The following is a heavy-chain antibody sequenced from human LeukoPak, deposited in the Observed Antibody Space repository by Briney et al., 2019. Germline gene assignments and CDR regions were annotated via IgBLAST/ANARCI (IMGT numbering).Heavy chain of an antibody. CDR2: IYSGGGA. D-gene: IGHD3-10*02. CDR1: GFTVTSNY. Sequence: GGSLRLSCAASGFTVTSNYMSWVRQAPGKGLEWVSIIYSGGGAYYADSVKGRFTISRDNSRNTLFLQMNSMRAEDTAMYYCARVFPPNWFDPWGQGTLVTVSS. V-gene: IGHV3-66*01. J-gene: IGHJ5*02. CDR3: ARVFPPNWFDP.